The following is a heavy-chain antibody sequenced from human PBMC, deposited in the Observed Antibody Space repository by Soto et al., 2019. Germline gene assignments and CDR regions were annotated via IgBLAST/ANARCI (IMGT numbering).Heavy chain of an antibody. CDR1: GFTFSSYG. D-gene: IGHD3-9*01. V-gene: IGHV3-30*18. Sequence: QVQLVESGGGVVQPGRSLRLSCAASGFTFSSYGMHWVRQAPGKGLEWVAVISYDGSNKYYADSVKGRFTISRDNSKKTLYLQMNSLRAEDTAVYYCAKVRGVLRSFLYGMDVWGQGTTVTVSS. J-gene: IGHJ6*02. CDR3: AKVRGVLRSFLYGMDV. CDR2: ISYDGSNK.